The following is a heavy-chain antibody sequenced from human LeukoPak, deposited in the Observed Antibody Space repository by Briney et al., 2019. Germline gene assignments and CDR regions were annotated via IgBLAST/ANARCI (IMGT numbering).Heavy chain of an antibody. CDR2: ISYDGSNK. V-gene: IGHV3-30-3*01. D-gene: IGHD3-16*02. Sequence: PGRSLRLSCAASGFTFSSYAMHWVRQAPGKGLEWVAVISYDGSNKYYADSVKGRFTISRDNSKNTLYLQMNSLRAEDTAVYYCAREGPYDYVWGSYRYTSHFDYWGQGTLVTVSS. J-gene: IGHJ4*02. CDR3: AREGPYDYVWGSYRYTSHFDY. CDR1: GFTFSSYA.